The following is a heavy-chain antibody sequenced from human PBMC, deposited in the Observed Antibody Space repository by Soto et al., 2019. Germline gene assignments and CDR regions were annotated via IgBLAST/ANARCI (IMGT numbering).Heavy chain of an antibody. Sequence: SVKVSCKASGGTFSSYAISWVRQAPGQGLEWMGGIIPIFGTANYAQKFQGRVTITADESTSTAYMELSSLRSEDTAVYYCAREGYYYDSSGVDFDYWGQGTLVTVSS. CDR1: GGTFSSYA. CDR2: IIPIFGTA. J-gene: IGHJ4*02. D-gene: IGHD3-22*01. CDR3: AREGYYYDSSGVDFDY. V-gene: IGHV1-69*13.